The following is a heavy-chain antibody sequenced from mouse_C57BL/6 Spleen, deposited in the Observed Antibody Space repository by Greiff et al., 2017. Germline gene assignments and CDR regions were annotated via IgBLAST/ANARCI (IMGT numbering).Heavy chain of an antibody. Sequence: QVQLQQPGAELVMPGASVKLSCKASGYTFTSYWMHWVKQRPGQGLEWIGEIDPSDSYTNYNQKFKGKSTLTVDNSSSTAYMQLSSLTSEDSAVYYCARDPHLRYFDVWGTGTTVTVSS. D-gene: IGHD5-1*01. V-gene: IGHV1-69*01. J-gene: IGHJ1*03. CDR2: IDPSDSYT. CDR1: GYTFTSYW. CDR3: ARDPHLRYFDV.